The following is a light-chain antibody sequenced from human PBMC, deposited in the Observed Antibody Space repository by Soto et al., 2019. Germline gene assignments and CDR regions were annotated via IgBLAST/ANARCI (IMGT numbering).Light chain of an antibody. CDR2: GHT. V-gene: IGLV1-40*01. Sequence: QYVLTQPPSISGAPGQRITISCTGSSSNIGAGSDVQWYNQLPGTAPKLLIYGHTTRPSGGPDRFSGSKSGTSASLAIAGLQTEDECDYYCQPYDSSLSGLYVFGTATTLKVL. J-gene: IGLJ1*01. CDR1: SSNIGAGSD. CDR3: QPYDSSLSGLYV.